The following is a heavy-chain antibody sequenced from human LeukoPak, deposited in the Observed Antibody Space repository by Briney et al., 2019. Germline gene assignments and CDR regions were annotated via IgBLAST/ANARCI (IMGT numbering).Heavy chain of an antibody. D-gene: IGHD3-22*01. J-gene: IGHJ4*02. CDR2: IYYSGST. V-gene: IGHV4-59*01. Sequence: SETLSLTCTVSGGSISSYYWSWIRQPPGKGLEWIGYIYYSGSTNYNPSLKSRVTISVDTSKNQFSLKLSSVTAADTAVYYCAREREYYDSSGSRDYFDYWGQGTLVTVSS. CDR1: GGSISSYY. CDR3: AREREYYDSSGSRDYFDY.